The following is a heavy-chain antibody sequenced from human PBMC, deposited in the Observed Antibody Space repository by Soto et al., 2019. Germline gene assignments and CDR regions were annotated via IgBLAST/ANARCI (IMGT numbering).Heavy chain of an antibody. Sequence: GGSLRLSCAASGFTFSSYSMNWVRQAPGKGLEWVSSISSSSYIYYADSVKGRFTISRDNAKNSLYLQMNSLRAEDTAVYYCARVKGGVAMDVWGKGTTVTVSS. CDR2: ISSSSYI. J-gene: IGHJ6*03. CDR3: ARVKGGVAMDV. D-gene: IGHD2-8*01. V-gene: IGHV3-21*01. CDR1: GFTFSSYS.